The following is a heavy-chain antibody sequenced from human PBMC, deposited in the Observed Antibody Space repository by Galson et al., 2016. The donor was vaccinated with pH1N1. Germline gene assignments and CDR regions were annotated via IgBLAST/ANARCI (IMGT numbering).Heavy chain of an antibody. CDR3: AKKIGSD. Sequence: SLRLSCAASGFTFSSYWMSWIRQAPGKGLEWVANIKEDGSTKYYVDSVKGRFIISRDNAKNSLYLQMNSLRAEDTAVYYCAKKIGSDWGQGTLVTVSS. V-gene: IGHV3-7*01. CDR2: IKEDGSTK. CDR1: GFTFSSYW. J-gene: IGHJ4*02. D-gene: IGHD3-22*01.